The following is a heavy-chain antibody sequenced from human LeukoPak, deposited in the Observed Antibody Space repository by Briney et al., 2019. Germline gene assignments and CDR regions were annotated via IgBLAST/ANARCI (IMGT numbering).Heavy chain of an antibody. CDR3: AGVNLEWLLSYYYYYMDV. D-gene: IGHD3-3*01. Sequence: GGSLRLSCAASGFTFSNYSMNWVRQAPGKGLEWVSYISSSSSTIYYADSVKGRFTISRDNAKNSLYLQMNSLRAEDTAVYYCAGVNLEWLLSYYYYYMDVWGKGTTVTVSS. CDR2: ISSSSSTI. V-gene: IGHV3-48*01. J-gene: IGHJ6*03. CDR1: GFTFSNYS.